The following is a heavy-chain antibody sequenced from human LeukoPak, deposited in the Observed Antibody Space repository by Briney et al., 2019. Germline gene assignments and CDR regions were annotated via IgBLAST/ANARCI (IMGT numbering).Heavy chain of an antibody. CDR3: ARVRLLSPFYYYGMDV. V-gene: IGHV4-59*01. CDR2: IYYSGST. D-gene: IGHD2-21*02. CDR1: GGSISSYY. J-gene: IGHJ6*02. Sequence: SETLSLTCTVSGGSISSYYWSWIRQPPGKGLEWIGYIYYSGSTNYNPSLKSRVTISVDTSKNQFSLKLSSVTAADTAVYYCARVRLLSPFYYYGMDVWGQGTMVTVSS.